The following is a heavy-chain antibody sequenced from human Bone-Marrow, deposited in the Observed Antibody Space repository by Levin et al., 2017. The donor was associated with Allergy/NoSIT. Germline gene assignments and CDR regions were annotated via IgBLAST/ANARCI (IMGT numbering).Heavy chain of an antibody. CDR1: GYTFVAYY. Sequence: PGESLKISCKTSGYTFVAYYIHWVRQAPGQGLEWMGWLNPNIADTNYAQKFQGRVIMTRDKSTNTAYVELSSLRSDDTAVYYCARGSPYSDGWPIDDWGQGTLVTVSS. D-gene: IGHD6-19*01. V-gene: IGHV1-2*02. J-gene: IGHJ4*02. CDR2: LNPNIADT. CDR3: ARGSPYSDGWPIDD.